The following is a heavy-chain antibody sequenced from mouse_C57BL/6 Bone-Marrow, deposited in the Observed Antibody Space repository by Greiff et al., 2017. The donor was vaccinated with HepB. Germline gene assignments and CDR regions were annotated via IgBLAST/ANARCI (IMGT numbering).Heavy chain of an antibody. D-gene: IGHD1-1*02. Sequence: VKLVESGAELARPGASVKLSCKASGYTFTSYGISWVKQRTGQGLEWIGEIYPRSGNTYYNEKFKGKATLTADKSSSTAYMELRSLTSEDSAVYFCARENYGGDYWGQGTTLTVSS. CDR2: IYPRSGNT. CDR3: ARENYGGDY. V-gene: IGHV1-81*01. CDR1: GYTFTSYG. J-gene: IGHJ2*01.